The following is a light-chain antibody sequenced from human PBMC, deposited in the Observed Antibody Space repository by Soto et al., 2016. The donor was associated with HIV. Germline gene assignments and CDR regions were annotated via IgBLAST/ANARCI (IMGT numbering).Light chain of an antibody. CDR3: QQLNSYLPWT. CDR2: KTS. V-gene: IGKV1-5*03. Sequence: DIQMTQFPSTLSASIGDRVTITCRASQSVSVWLAWYQQKPGKAPNLLIFKTSTLEIGVPSRFSGSGSGTDFTLTLSSVQPEDFTTYYCQQLNSYLPWTFGQGTKVEIK. CDR1: QSVSVW. J-gene: IGKJ1*01.